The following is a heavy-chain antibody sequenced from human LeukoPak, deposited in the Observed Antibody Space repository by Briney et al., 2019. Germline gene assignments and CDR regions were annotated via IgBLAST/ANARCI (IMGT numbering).Heavy chain of an antibody. V-gene: IGHV4-34*01. CDR3: ARSRRVVVPAAMSRNYYYYGMDV. CDR1: GGSFSGYY. Sequence: PSETLSLTCAVYGGSFSGYYWSWIRLPPGKGLERIGEINHSGSTNYNPSLKSRVTISVDTSKNQFSLKLSSVTAADTAVYYCARSRRVVVPAAMSRNYYYYGMDVWRQGTTVTVSS. D-gene: IGHD2-2*01. CDR2: INHSGST. J-gene: IGHJ6*02.